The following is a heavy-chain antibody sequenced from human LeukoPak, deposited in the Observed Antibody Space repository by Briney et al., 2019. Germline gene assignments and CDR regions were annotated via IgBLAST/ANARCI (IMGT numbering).Heavy chain of an antibody. V-gene: IGHV1-69*13. CDR1: GGTFSSYA. CDR3: ATDKVGATTRDY. D-gene: IGHD1-26*01. Sequence: SVKVSCKASGGTFSSYAISWVRQAPGQGLEWMGGIIPIFGTANYAQKFQGRVTITADESTSTAYMELSSLRSEDTAVYYCATDKVGATTRDYWGQGTLVTVSS. CDR2: IIPIFGTA. J-gene: IGHJ4*02.